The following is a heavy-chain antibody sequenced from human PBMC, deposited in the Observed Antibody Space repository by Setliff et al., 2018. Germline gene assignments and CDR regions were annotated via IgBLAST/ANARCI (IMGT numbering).Heavy chain of an antibody. D-gene: IGHD6-19*01. Sequence: GSLRLSCAASGFTFSSYSMNWVRQAPGKGLEWVSSISSSSSYIYYADSVKGRFTISRDNAKNSLYLQMNSLRAEDTAVYYCARDVVSGWYRRNNYFGMDVWGQGTTVTVSS. J-gene: IGHJ6*02. CDR3: ARDVVSGWYRRNNYFGMDV. CDR1: GFTFSSYS. CDR2: ISSSSSYI. V-gene: IGHV3-21*01.